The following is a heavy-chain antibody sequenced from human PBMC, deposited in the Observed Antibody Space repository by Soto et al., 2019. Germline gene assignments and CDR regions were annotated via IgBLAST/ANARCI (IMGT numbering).Heavy chain of an antibody. CDR3: ARGRDYVWGSYRRNFDY. J-gene: IGHJ4*02. Sequence: PETLSLTCAVYGGSFSSYYWGCIRQPPGKGLEWIGEINTSGSNNYNLSLKSRVTISVDTSKNQFSLKMSSVTAADTAVYYCARGRDYVWGSYRRNFDYWGQGTLVTVSS. D-gene: IGHD3-16*02. CDR1: GGSFSSYY. CDR2: INTSGSN. V-gene: IGHV4-34*01.